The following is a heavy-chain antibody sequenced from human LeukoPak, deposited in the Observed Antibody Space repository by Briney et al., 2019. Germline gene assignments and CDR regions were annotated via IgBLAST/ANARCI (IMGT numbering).Heavy chain of an antibody. CDR2: ISFDGTNK. CDR1: GFTFSSYT. CDR3: ARAPTPMTTVTTLGY. Sequence: PGGSLRLSCAASGFTFSSYTMHWVRQAPGKGLEWVAVISFDGTNKYYADSVKGRFTISRDNSKNTLYLQMNSLRPKDTAVYYCARAPTPMTTVTTLGYWGQGTLVTVSS. D-gene: IGHD4-17*01. J-gene: IGHJ4*02. V-gene: IGHV3-30-3*01.